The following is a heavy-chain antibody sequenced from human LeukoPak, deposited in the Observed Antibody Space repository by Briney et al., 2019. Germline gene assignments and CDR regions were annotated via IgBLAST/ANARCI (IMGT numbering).Heavy chain of an antibody. V-gene: IGHV6-1*01. D-gene: IGHD5-18*01. CDR3: ARLGSVIVDTATEVFDY. J-gene: IGHJ4*02. CDR1: GDSVSSNSAA. CDR2: AYYRSKWYN. Sequence: NRSQTLSLTCAISGDSVSSNSAAWNWIRQSPSRGLEWLGRAYYRSKWYNDYAVSVKSRITINPDTSKNQFSLQLNSVTPEDTAVYYCARLGSVIVDTATEVFDYWGQGTLVTVSS.